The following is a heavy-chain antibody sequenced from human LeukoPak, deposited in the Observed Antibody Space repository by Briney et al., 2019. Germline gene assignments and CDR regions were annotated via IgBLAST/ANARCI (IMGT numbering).Heavy chain of an antibody. CDR3: ARDSQVRSSWYGFQRPGQYFQH. V-gene: IGHV1-18*01. CDR2: ISTYNGNT. Sequence: ATVNVSCKASGYTFTTYGISWVRQAPGQGLEWMGWISTYNGNTNYAQKFQGRVSMTTDTSTSTAYMELRSLRSVDTAVYYCARDSQVRSSWYGFQRPGQYFQHWGQGTLVTVSS. CDR1: GYTFTTYG. D-gene: IGHD6-13*01. J-gene: IGHJ1*01.